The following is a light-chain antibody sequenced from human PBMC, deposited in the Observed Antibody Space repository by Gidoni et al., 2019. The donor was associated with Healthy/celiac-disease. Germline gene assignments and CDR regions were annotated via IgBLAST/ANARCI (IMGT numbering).Light chain of an antibody. CDR1: QSLMHSNEYNY. J-gene: IGKJ5*01. V-gene: IGKV2-28*01. Sequence: EIVMTHSQLFLPVTPGDPASISCRSSQSLMHSNEYNYLEWYLQREGQSPQLLIYLDANRASGVPDSFSGSGSGTDFTLKIIRVEAEDVGVYYCMQALQTPITFGQGTRLEIK. CDR2: LDA. CDR3: MQALQTPIT.